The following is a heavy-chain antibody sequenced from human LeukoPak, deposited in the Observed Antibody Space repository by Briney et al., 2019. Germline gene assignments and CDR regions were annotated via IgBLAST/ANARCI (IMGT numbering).Heavy chain of an antibody. CDR1: SDFISSYY. J-gene: IGHJ4*02. Sequence: SETLSLTCTVSSDFISSYYWSWIRQPPGKGLEWIGYIYYSGSTNYNPSLKSRVTISVDTSKNQFSLKLSSVTAADTAVYYCARVEAVAGIDYWGQGTLVTVSS. CDR3: ARVEAVAGIDY. D-gene: IGHD6-19*01. CDR2: IYYSGST. V-gene: IGHV4-59*01.